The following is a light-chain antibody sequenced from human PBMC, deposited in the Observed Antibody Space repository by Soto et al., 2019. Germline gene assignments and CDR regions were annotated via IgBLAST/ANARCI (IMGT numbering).Light chain of an antibody. Sequence: EIVLTQSPGTLSLSPWERATLSFRSSQSVSSTYLAWYQHKPGQAPRLLIYGAFSRATGIPDRFSGSGSGTDFTLTISRLEPEDFAVYYCQQYGSSPWTFGQGTKVDI. V-gene: IGKV3-20*01. CDR2: GAF. CDR1: QSVSSTY. J-gene: IGKJ1*01. CDR3: QQYGSSPWT.